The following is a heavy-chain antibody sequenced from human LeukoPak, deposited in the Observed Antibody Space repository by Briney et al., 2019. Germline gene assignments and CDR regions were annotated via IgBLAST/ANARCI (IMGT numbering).Heavy chain of an antibody. CDR1: GFTFSSYA. J-gene: IGHJ4*02. CDR3: AREVNGEAIAVAGNAFDY. V-gene: IGHV3-30*04. CDR2: ISYDGSNK. D-gene: IGHD6-19*01. Sequence: GGSLRLSRAASGFTFSSYAMHWVRQAPGKGLEWVAVISYDGSNKYYADSVKGRFTISRDNSKNTLYLQMNSLRAEDTAVYYCAREVNGEAIAVAGNAFDYWGQGTLVTVSS.